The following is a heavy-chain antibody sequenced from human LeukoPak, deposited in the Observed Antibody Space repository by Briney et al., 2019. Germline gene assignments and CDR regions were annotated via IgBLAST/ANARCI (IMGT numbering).Heavy chain of an antibody. CDR1: GFTFSSYS. Sequence: GGSLRLSCAASGFTFSSYSMNWVRQAPGKGLEWLSYVSQSGSTIYYADSVKGRFTISRDNGKNSLYLQMNSLRAEDTGMYYCAREGHTYGSDYWGQGTLVTVSS. V-gene: IGHV3-48*04. J-gene: IGHJ4*02. D-gene: IGHD3-10*01. CDR2: VSQSGSTI. CDR3: AREGHTYGSDY.